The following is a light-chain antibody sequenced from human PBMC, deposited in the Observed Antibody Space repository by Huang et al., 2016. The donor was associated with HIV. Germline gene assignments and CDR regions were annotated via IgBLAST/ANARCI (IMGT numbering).Light chain of an antibody. CDR1: ESRLHSSGNLC. CDR3: LQGRHWPYV. J-gene: IGKJ2*01. Sequence: DVVMTQSPLSLTVTLGQSASISCRSSESRLHSSGNLCLSWFQQKPGQSPRRLIQDGSRRDSGVPDRFSGSGSGTDFTLTISRVEAEDVGVYYCLQGRHWPYVFGQGTKLEIK. CDR2: DGS. V-gene: IGKV2-30*02.